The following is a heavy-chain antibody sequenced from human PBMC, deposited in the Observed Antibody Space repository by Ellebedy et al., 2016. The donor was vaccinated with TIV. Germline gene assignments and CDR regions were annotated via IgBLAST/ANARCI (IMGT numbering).Heavy chain of an antibody. D-gene: IGHD4-17*01. CDR2: IYGDGKS. CDR3: VSDDYGRV. V-gene: IGHV3-66*01. Sequence: GESLKISCAASGFSVTSNYMMWVRQAPGKGLEWVSTIYGDGKSYYEDSVKGRFTVSRDEADNTLSLQMNSLTAEDAAVYYCVSDDYGRVWGQGTLVTVSS. CDR1: GFSVTSNY. J-gene: IGHJ4*02.